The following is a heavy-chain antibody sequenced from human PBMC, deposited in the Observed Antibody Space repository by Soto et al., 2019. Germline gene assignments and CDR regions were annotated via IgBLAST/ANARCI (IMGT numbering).Heavy chain of an antibody. D-gene: IGHD3-10*01. CDR1: GFTYDTYP. CDR2: ISGSGETP. Sequence: GWSLRLSCAASGFTYDTYPMSWVRQAPGKGLEWVSGISGSGETPYYADSVKGRFTISRDNYKNMLYLQMNSLRAEGTAVYYCVKDRRITMVRAVLRAFDSLRQGTLVPVSS. V-gene: IGHV3-23*01. CDR3: VKDRRITMVRAVLRAFDS. J-gene: IGHJ4*01.